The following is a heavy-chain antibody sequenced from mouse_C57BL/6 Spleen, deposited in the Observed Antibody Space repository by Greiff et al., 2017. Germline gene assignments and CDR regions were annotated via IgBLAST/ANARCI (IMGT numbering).Heavy chain of an antibody. CDR3: ARGVSLSGNYWYFDV. J-gene: IGHJ1*03. CDR1: GYTFTSYD. V-gene: IGHV1-85*01. D-gene: IGHD2-1*01. CDR2: IYPRDGST. Sequence: VQLQQSGPELVKPGASVKLSCKASGYTFTSYDINWVKQRPGQGLEWIGWIYPRDGSTKYNEKFKGKATLTVDTSSSTAYMELHSLTSEDSAVYVCARGVSLSGNYWYFDVWGTGTTVTVSS.